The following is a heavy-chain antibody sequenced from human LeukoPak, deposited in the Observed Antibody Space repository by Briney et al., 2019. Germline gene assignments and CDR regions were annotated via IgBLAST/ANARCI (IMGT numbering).Heavy chain of an antibody. J-gene: IGHJ4*02. Sequence: SETLSLTCSVSVGSISSGCYSWSWIRQPPGKGLEWVGYIYQSGSSYSNSSLRSRVTISVDRSKNQFSLKLTSVSAADTAVYYCARHSTLYHFDYWGQGILVTVSS. CDR3: ARHSTLYHFDY. CDR2: IYQSGSS. D-gene: IGHD2-2*02. V-gene: IGHV4-30-2*01. CDR1: VGSISSGCYS.